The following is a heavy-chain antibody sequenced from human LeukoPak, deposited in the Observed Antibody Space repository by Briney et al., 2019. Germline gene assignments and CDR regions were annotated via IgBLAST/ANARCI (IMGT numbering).Heavy chain of an antibody. Sequence: GRSLRLSCAVSGFTFSSYGMSWVRQAPGKGLELVSAISGSGGSTYYADSVKGRFTISRDNSKNTLYLQMNSLRAEDTAVYYCAKDRGDGYTRGFDYWGQGTLVTVSS. V-gene: IGHV3-23*01. D-gene: IGHD5-24*01. CDR3: AKDRGDGYTRGFDY. CDR2: ISGSGGST. J-gene: IGHJ4*02. CDR1: GFTFSSYG.